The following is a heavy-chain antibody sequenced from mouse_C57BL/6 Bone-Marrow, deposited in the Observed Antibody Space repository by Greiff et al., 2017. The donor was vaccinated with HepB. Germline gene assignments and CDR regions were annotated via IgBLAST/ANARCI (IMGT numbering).Heavy chain of an antibody. CDR3: TSLLFIPTVVAPYYFDY. Sequence: VQLQQSGAELVRPGASVKLSCTASGFNIKDYYMHWVKQRPEQGLEWIGRIDPEDGDTEYAPKFQGKATMTADTSSNTAYLQLSSLTSEDTAVYYCTSLLFIPTVVAPYYFDYWGQGTTLTVSS. J-gene: IGHJ2*01. V-gene: IGHV14-1*01. CDR1: GFNIKDYY. CDR2: IDPEDGDT. D-gene: IGHD1-1*01.